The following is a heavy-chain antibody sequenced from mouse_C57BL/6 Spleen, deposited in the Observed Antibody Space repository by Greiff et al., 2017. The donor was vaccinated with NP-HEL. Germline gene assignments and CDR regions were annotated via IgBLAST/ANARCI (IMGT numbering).Heavy chain of an antibody. CDR2: IDPENGDT. Sequence: EVMLVESGAELVRPGASVKLSCTASDFNIKDDYMHWVKQRPEQGLEWIGWIDPENGDTEYASKFQGKATITADTSSNTAYLQLSSLTSEDTAVYYCTTWAYWGQGTLVTVSA. CDR1: DFNIKDDY. CDR3: TTWAY. J-gene: IGHJ3*01. V-gene: IGHV14-4*01.